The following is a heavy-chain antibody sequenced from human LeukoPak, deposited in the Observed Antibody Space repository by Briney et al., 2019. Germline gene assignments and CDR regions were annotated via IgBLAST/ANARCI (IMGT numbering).Heavy chain of an antibody. Sequence: ASVKVSCKTSGYTFTGYYMHWVRQAPGQGLEWMVWINPNSGGTNYAQKFQGRVTMTRDTSISTAYMELSRLRSDDTAVYYCARDGYSSSWYGGYYYYMDVWGKGTTVTVSS. CDR3: ARDGYSSSWYGGYYYYMDV. CDR2: INPNSGGT. CDR1: GYTFTGYY. V-gene: IGHV1-2*02. J-gene: IGHJ6*03. D-gene: IGHD6-13*01.